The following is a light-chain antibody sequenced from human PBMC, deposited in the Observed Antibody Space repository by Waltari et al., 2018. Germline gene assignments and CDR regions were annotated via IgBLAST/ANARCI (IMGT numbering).Light chain of an antibody. CDR2: GAS. Sequence: EIVMTLRQATPSVSQGERATLSCRASQSVSSILVWYQQKPGQAPRLLIYGASSRATGIPDRFSGSGSGTEFTLTISSLEPEDVAVYYCQQNSNWPLTFGPGTKLDIK. V-gene: IGKV3D-15*01. CDR3: QQNSNWPLT. J-gene: IGKJ3*01. CDR1: QSVSSI.